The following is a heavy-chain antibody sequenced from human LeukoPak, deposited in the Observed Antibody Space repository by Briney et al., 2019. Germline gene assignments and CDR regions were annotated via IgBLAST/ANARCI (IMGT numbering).Heavy chain of an antibody. V-gene: IGHV1-2*02. CDR3: PRGPDYYESPYFQH. CDR2: LNPNSRDT. CDR1: GYRFTGYY. Sequence: ASVKVSCKASGYRFTGYYMHWVRQAPGQGLEWMGWLNPNSRDTNYAQKFQGRVTMTRDTSINTLYMELSSLRSDDTAVYYCPRGPDYYESPYFQHWGQGTRVTVSS. D-gene: IGHD3-22*01. J-gene: IGHJ1*01.